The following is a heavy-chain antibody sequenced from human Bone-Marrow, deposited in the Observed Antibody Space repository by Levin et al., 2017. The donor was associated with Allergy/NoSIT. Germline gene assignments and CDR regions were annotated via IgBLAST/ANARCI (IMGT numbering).Heavy chain of an antibody. J-gene: IGHJ5*02. CDR3: SHRLFASGRVDP. CDR2: IRGKVDGGTT. D-gene: IGHD3-10*01. Sequence: GESLKISCTASRFTFGDHAVSWFRQPPGKGLEWVGFIRGKVDGGTTEYAASVKGRFTISRDDSENIAYLLMNSLTTEDTAMYYCSHRLFASGRVDPWGQGTLVTVSS. CDR1: RFTFGDHA. V-gene: IGHV3-49*03.